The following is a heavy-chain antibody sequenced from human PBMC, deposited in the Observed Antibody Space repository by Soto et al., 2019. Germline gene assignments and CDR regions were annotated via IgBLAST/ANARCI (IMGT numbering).Heavy chain of an antibody. CDR2: IWYDGSNK. CDR1: GFTFSSYG. D-gene: IGHD2-15*01. V-gene: IGHV3-33*01. Sequence: GGSLRLSCAASGFTFSSYGMHWVRQAPGKGLEWVAVIWYDGSNKYYADSVKGRFTISRDNSKNTLYLQMNSLRAEDTAVYYCAREMVVVVVAATGMDVWGQGTTVTVSS. CDR3: AREMVVVVVAATGMDV. J-gene: IGHJ6*02.